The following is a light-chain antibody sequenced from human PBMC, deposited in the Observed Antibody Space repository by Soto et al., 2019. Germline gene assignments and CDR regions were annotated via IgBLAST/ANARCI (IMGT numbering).Light chain of an antibody. Sequence: EIVLTQSPGTLSLSPGERASLSCRASQSISSSDLAWYQQKPGQAPRLLIYGASTRATGIPARFSGSGSGTEFTLTISSLQSEDFAVYYCQQYIYWPWTFGQGTKVDI. CDR2: GAS. J-gene: IGKJ1*01. CDR3: QQYIYWPWT. V-gene: IGKV3-15*01. CDR1: QSISSSD.